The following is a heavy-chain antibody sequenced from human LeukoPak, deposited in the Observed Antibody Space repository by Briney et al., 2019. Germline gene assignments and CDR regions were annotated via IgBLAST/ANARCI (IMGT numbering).Heavy chain of an antibody. CDR1: GFTFSSYA. V-gene: IGHV3-30*04. Sequence: PGGSLRLSCAASGFTFSSYAMHWVRQAPGKGLEWVAVISYDGSNKYYADSVKGRFTISRDNSKNTLYLQMNSLRAEDTAVYYCARDLSGWFGELTLDYWGQGTLVTVSS. J-gene: IGHJ4*02. D-gene: IGHD3-10*01. CDR2: ISYDGSNK. CDR3: ARDLSGWFGELTLDY.